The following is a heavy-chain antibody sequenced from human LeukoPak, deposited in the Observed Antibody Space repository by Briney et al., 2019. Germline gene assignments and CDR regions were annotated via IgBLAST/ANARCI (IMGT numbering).Heavy chain of an antibody. Sequence: PGKSLRLSCAASGFTFSSYGMHWVRQAPGKGLEWVAIIWYDGGNEYYADSVKGRFTISRDNSKNTLYLQMNSLRAEDTAVYYCAREGILGWGQGTLVTVSS. V-gene: IGHV3-33*01. CDR2: IWYDGGNE. D-gene: IGHD3-16*01. J-gene: IGHJ4*02. CDR3: AREGILG. CDR1: GFTFSSYG.